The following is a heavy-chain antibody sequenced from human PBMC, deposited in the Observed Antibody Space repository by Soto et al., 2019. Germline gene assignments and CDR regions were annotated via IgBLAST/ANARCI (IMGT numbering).Heavy chain of an antibody. CDR3: ARXIPDYVPVWWEYYGMDV. J-gene: IGHJ6*02. Sequence: ASVKVSCKASGYTFTSYGISWVRQAPGQGLEWMGWISAHNGNTNYAQRLQGRVIMTTDTSTNTAYMELRSLRADDTAVYYCARXIPDYVPVWWEYYGMDVWGQGTTVTVSS. V-gene: IGHV1-18*04. CDR2: ISAHNGNT. D-gene: IGHD3-16*01. CDR1: GYTFTSYG.